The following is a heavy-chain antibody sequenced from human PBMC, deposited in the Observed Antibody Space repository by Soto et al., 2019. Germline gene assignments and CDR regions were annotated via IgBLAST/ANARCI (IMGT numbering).Heavy chain of an antibody. CDR2: INAGNGNT. V-gene: IGHV1-3*01. J-gene: IGHJ4*02. CDR1: GYTFTSYA. Sequence: QVQLVQSGAEVKKPGSSVKVSCKASGYTFTSYAMHWVRQAPGQRLERMGWINAGNGNTKYSQKFHGRVTITRDTSASTAYMELSSLRSEDTAVDYCARVLKWLRFDYWGQGTLVTVSS. D-gene: IGHD5-12*01. CDR3: ARVLKWLRFDY.